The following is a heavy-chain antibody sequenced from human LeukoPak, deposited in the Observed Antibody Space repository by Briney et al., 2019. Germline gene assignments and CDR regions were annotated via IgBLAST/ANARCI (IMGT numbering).Heavy chain of an antibody. J-gene: IGHJ6*03. CDR1: GFTFSSYE. Sequence: PGGSLRPSCTASGFTFSSYEMNWVRQAPGKGLEWVSYISSSGSTIYYADSVKGRFTIPRDNAKNSLYLQMNSLRAEGTAVYYCATVVPAQYYYYYMDVWGKGTTVTVSS. CDR3: ATVVPAQYYYYYMDV. D-gene: IGHD2-2*01. V-gene: IGHV3-48*03. CDR2: ISSSGSTI.